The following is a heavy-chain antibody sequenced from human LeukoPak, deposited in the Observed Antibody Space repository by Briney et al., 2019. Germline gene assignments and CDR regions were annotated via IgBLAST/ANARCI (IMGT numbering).Heavy chain of an antibody. D-gene: IGHD3-10*01. V-gene: IGHV4-34*01. CDR2: INHSGST. Sequence: SETLSLTCAVYGGSFSGYYWSWIRQPPGKGLEWIGEINHSGSTNYNPSLKSRVTLSVDTSKNQFSVKVTSVTAADTAVYYCARAGWFGEFYGPLDYWGQGSFVTVSS. CDR3: ARAGWFGEFYGPLDY. CDR1: GGSFSGYY. J-gene: IGHJ4*02.